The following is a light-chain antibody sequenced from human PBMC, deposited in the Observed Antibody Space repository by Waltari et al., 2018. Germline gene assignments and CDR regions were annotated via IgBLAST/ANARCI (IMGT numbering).Light chain of an antibody. Sequence: EIVLTQSPGTLSLSPGERATLSCRASQSLTKKYLAWYQQKPGQAPRLLIYGASSRAAGIPDRVSGSGSGTDFTLTISRLEPEDFAGYYCQQYGSSVMYTFGQGTKLEIK. CDR1: QSLTKKY. CDR3: QQYGSSVMYT. J-gene: IGKJ2*01. CDR2: GAS. V-gene: IGKV3-20*01.